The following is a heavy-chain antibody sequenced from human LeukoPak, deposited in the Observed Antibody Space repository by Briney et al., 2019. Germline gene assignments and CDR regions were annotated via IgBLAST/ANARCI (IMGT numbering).Heavy chain of an antibody. Sequence: GGYLRLSCAASGFTFSSYSMNWVRLAPGKGLEWVSSISDSGSSIFYADSVKGRFTISRDNAKNSLYLQMNSLRAEDTAVYYCARDVAAIAGGYMDVWGKGTTVTVSS. CDR2: ISDSGSSI. D-gene: IGHD2-15*01. CDR3: ARDVAAIAGGYMDV. CDR1: GFTFSSYS. V-gene: IGHV3-21*01. J-gene: IGHJ6*03.